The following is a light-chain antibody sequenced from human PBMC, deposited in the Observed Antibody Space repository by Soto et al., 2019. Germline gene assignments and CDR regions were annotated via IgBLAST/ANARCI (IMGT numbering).Light chain of an antibody. CDR1: QTVDSTY. J-gene: IGKJ3*01. V-gene: IGKV3-20*01. Sequence: DIVLTQSPGTLSLSPGERATLSCRASQTVDSTYLAWYQQKPGQAPRLLIYGASTMATGISDRFSGSGYGTDFTLTISRLEPEDSAVYYCQQYGNSPIFTFGPGTKVDIK. CDR3: QQYGNSPIFT. CDR2: GAS.